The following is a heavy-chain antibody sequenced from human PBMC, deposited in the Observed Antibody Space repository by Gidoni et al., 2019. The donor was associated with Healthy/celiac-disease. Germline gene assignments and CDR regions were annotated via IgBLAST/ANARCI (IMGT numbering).Heavy chain of an antibody. Sequence: QVQLQESGPGLVKPSQTLSLTCTVSGGSISSGSYYWSWIRQPAGKGLEWIGRIYTSGSTNYNPSLKSRVTISVDTSKNQFSLKLSSVTAADTAVYYCARDSRGYWRAFDIWGQGTMVTVSS. CDR1: GGSISSGSYY. CDR2: IYTSGST. V-gene: IGHV4-61*02. D-gene: IGHD3-22*01. J-gene: IGHJ3*02. CDR3: ARDSRGYWRAFDI.